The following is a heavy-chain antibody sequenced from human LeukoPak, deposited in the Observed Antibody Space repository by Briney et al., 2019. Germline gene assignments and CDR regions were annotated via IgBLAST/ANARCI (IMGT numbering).Heavy chain of an antibody. CDR2: IFVGRGTT. D-gene: IGHD3-16*01. CDR3: AGRGENPWAFDV. CDR1: GFTFTDSP. V-gene: IGHV1-58*02. J-gene: IGHJ3*01. Sequence: ASVKVSCKASGFTFTDSPMQWVRQARGQRLEWIGSIFVGRGTTNYAQKFHERITITSDLSTSTAFMELRSLRSEETAVYYCAGRGENPWAFDVWGQGTMVTVSS.